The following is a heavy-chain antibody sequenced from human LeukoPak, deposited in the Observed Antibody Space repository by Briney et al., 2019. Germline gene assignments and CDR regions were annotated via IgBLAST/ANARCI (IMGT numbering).Heavy chain of an antibody. V-gene: IGHV1-69*01. CDR2: IIPIFGTA. CDR1: GDTFSSYA. CDR3: ARARIAAAVNIYYFDY. J-gene: IGHJ4*02. Sequence: ASVKVSCKASGDTFSSYAISWVRQAPGQGLEWMGGIIPIFGTANYAQKFQGRVTITADESTSTAYMELSSLRSEDTAVYYCARARIAAAVNIYYFDYWGQGTLVTVSS. D-gene: IGHD6-13*01.